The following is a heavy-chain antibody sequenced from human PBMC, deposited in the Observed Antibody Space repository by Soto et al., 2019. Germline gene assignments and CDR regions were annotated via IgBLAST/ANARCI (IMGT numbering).Heavy chain of an antibody. V-gene: IGHV1-58*01. CDR2: IVVGSGNT. J-gene: IGHJ5*02. D-gene: IGHD3-9*01. Sequence: SVKVSCKASGFTFSSSAVQWVRQARGQRLEWIGKIVVGSGNTNYAQKFQERVTITRDMSTSTAYMELSSLRSEDTACYYCAAFDPGPMGFDPWGQGTLVTVSS. CDR1: GFTFSSSA. CDR3: AAFDPGPMGFDP.